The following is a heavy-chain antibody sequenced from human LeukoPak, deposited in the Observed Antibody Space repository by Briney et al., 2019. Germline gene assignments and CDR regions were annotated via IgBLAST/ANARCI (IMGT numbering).Heavy chain of an antibody. D-gene: IGHD6-13*01. Sequence: ASVTVSCKASGSTFTGYYMHWVRQAPGQGLEWMGWINPNSGGTNYAQKFQGRVTMTRDTSISKAYMELSRLRSDDTAVYYCARWSSSWYSTWGQGTLVTVSS. CDR2: INPNSGGT. J-gene: IGHJ1*01. CDR1: GSTFTGYY. CDR3: ARWSSSWYST. V-gene: IGHV1-2*02.